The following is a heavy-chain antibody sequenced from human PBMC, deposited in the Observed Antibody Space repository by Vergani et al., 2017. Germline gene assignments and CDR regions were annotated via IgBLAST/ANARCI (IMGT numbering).Heavy chain of an antibody. CDR2: LTASGSGI. V-gene: IGHV3-23*04. J-gene: IGHJ4*02. D-gene: IGHD5-24*01. CDR3: AKSGWLQHFGAHYFDS. CDR1: GFTFSSYA. Sequence: VQLVESGGGVVQPGRSLRLSCAASGFTFSSYAMSWVRQAPGKGLEWVSGLTASGSGISYADSVRGRFTISRDNSKNTLFLQMDSLRAEDTAVYYCAKSGWLQHFGAHYFDSWGQGILVTVSS.